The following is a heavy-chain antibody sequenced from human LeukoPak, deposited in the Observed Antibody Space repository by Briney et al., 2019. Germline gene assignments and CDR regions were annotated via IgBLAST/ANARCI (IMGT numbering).Heavy chain of an antibody. D-gene: IGHD3-9*01. CDR1: GFTFSSYA. CDR2: ICSNGGST. CDR3: ARGVLDILTGYKN. J-gene: IGHJ4*02. Sequence: GGSLRLSCAASGFTFSSYAMHWVRQAPGKGLEYVSAICSNGGSTYYANYVKGRFTISRDNSKNTLYLQMGSLRAEDMAVYDGARGVLDILTGYKNWGQGTLVTVSS. V-gene: IGHV3-64*01.